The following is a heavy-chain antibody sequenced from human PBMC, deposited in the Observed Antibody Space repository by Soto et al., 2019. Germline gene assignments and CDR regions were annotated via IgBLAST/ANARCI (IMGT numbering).Heavy chain of an antibody. CDR1: GFTFSNYA. CDR3: AKARGSSTPAPGSY. CDR2: ISGGDYST. V-gene: IGHV3-23*01. J-gene: IGHJ4*02. Sequence: LRLSCAASGFTFSNYAMSWVRQAPGKGLEWVSGISGGDYSTYYADSVKGRFTISRDNSKNTLYLQMNSLGAEDTAVYYCAKARGSSTPAPGSYWGQGSLVTVS. D-gene: IGHD3-16*01.